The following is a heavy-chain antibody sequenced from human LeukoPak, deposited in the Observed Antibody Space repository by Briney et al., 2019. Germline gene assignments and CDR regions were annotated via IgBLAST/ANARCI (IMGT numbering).Heavy chain of an antibody. Sequence: ASVKVSCKASGGTFSSYAISWVRQAPGQGLEGMGGIIPIFGTANYAQKFQGRVTITTDESTSTAYMELSSLRSEDTAVYYCASQLHYYGSGSYYSGNWFDPWGQGTLVTVSS. V-gene: IGHV1-69*05. J-gene: IGHJ5*02. CDR3: ASQLHYYGSGSYYSGNWFDP. D-gene: IGHD3-10*01. CDR1: GGTFSSYA. CDR2: IIPIFGTA.